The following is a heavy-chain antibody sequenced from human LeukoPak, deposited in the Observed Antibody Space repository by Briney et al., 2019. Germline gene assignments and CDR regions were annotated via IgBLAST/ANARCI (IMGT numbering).Heavy chain of an antibody. J-gene: IGHJ4*02. CDR1: GFTFTSSV. D-gene: IGHD3-3*01. CDR2: IVVGSGNT. Sequence: SVKVSFQASGFTFTSSVVQWVRPARAQRLEWIGWIVVGSGNTNYAQKFQERVTITSDMSTSTAYMELSSLRSEDTAVYYCAADREEWLLSNWGQGTLVTVSS. V-gene: IGHV1-58*01. CDR3: AADREEWLLSN.